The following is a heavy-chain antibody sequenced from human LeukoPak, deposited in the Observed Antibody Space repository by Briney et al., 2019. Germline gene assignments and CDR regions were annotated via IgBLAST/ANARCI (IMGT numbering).Heavy chain of an antibody. CDR3: ARDNPRITGDDFDY. Sequence: GGSLRLSCAASGFTFSSYWVHWVRKAPGKGLVWVSRINSDGSITNYADFVKGRFTISRDNAKNTLYLQMNSLRAEDTAVYFCARDNPRITGDDFDYWGQGTLVTVSS. CDR1: GFTFSSYW. J-gene: IGHJ4*02. D-gene: IGHD1-20*01. V-gene: IGHV3-74*01. CDR2: INSDGSIT.